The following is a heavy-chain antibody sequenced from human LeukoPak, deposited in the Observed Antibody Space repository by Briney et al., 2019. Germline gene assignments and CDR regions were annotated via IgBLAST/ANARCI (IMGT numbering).Heavy chain of an antibody. V-gene: IGHV4-4*07. CDR1: GGAISSYY. J-gene: IGHJ4*02. D-gene: IGHD3-3*01. Sequence: KPSETLSLTCTVSGGAISSYYWSWIRQPAGKGLEWIGRIYTSGSTNYNPSLKSRVTMSVDTSKNQFSLKLSSVTAADAAVYYCTRDHEFLSYDFWSGYYDYWGQGTLVTVSS. CDR2: IYTSGST. CDR3: TRDHEFLSYDFWSGYYDY.